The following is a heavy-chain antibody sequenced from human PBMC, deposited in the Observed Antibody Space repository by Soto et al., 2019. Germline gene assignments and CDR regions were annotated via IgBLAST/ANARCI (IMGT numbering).Heavy chain of an antibody. CDR2: IIPILGIA. CDR3: ARGSAVVVADIRSYYFDY. V-gene: IGHV1-69*02. CDR1: GGTFSSYT. Sequence: QVQLVQSGAEVKKPGSSVKVSCKASGGTFSSYTISWVRQAPGQGLEWMGRIIPILGIANYAQKFQGRVTITADKSTSTAYMELSSLRSEDTAVYYCARGSAVVVADIRSYYFDYWGQGTLVTVSS. J-gene: IGHJ4*02. D-gene: IGHD2-15*01.